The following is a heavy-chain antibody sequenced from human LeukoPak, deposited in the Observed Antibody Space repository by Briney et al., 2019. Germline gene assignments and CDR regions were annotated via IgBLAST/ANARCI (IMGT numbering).Heavy chain of an antibody. Sequence: GGSLRLSCAASGFTFSSYAMSWVRQAPGKGLEWISAISGSGGSTYYADSVKGRFTISRDNSKNTLYLQMNSLRAEDTAVYYCARDPGPLYYYDSGFDYWGQGTLVTVSS. J-gene: IGHJ4*02. CDR2: ISGSGGST. D-gene: IGHD3-22*01. CDR1: GFTFSSYA. CDR3: ARDPGPLYYYDSGFDY. V-gene: IGHV3-23*01.